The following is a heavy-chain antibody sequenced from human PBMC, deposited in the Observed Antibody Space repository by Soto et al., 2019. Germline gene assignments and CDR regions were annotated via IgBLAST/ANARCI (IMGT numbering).Heavy chain of an antibody. V-gene: IGHV4-31*03. CDR1: GDSISSWNYY. Sequence: SETLSLTCNVSGDSISSWNYYFNWIRQHPGKGLEWIGYIYYNGNTYYNPSLKSRVALSVDTSKNQFSLQLNSVTAADTAIYYCASTTILTSGYFNYWGPGTLVT. CDR2: IYYNGNT. J-gene: IGHJ4*02. CDR3: ASTTILTSGYFNY. D-gene: IGHD3-3*01.